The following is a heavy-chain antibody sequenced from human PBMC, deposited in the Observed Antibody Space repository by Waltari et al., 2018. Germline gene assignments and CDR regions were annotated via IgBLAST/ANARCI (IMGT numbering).Heavy chain of an antibody. V-gene: IGHV3-23*04. J-gene: IGHJ4*02. D-gene: IGHD5-18*01. CDR3: ARGAAYSRFDY. Sequence: EVQLVASGGGLVQHGGSRRLSCAASGCTFSSYGMNGFRQAAVKGLAWVSGISGSVGNTYYADSVNGRFTISRDNSKSTRSLQMNSVRADDTAVYYCARGAAYSRFDYWGQGTLVIVSS. CDR1: GCTFSSYG. CDR2: ISGSVGNT.